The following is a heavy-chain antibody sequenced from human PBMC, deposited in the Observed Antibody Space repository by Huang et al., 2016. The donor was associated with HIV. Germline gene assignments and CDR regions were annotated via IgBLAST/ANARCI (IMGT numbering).Heavy chain of an antibody. V-gene: IGHV5-51*01. Sequence: EVLLVQSGAELKEPGESLKISCKASGYGFSSYWIGWVRQKPGKGLEWMGIIYPRDSETNYSPSFDGQGTISADKSTRTAYLQWESLKAPDTAIYFCARQVDGFRSHFDFWGQGTLVSVSS. J-gene: IGHJ4*02. D-gene: IGHD5-18*01. CDR3: ARQVDGFRSHFDF. CDR1: GYGFSSYW. CDR2: IYPRDSET.